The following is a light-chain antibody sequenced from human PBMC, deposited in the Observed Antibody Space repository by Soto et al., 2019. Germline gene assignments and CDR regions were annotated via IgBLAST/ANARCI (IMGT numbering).Light chain of an antibody. J-gene: IGKJ1*01. CDR1: QSVFSRFRNKNY. CDR2: WAS. Sequence: DIVMTQSPDSLTLSLGERATINCKSSQSVFSRFRNKNYLAWFQQKPGQPPRLLIYWASTRESGVSDRFSGSGSGTEFTLTISSLQPEDFATYYCQQLNSYRTFGQGTKVDIK. V-gene: IGKV4-1*01. CDR3: QQLNSYRT.